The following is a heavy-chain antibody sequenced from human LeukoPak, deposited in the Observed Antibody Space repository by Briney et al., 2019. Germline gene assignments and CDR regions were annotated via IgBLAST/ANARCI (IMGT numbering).Heavy chain of an antibody. J-gene: IGHJ4*02. Sequence: PGGSLRLSCAASGFTFSNYAMHWVRQAPGKGLEWVTVISYDGADTSYADSVKGRFTISRDSSKNTLYLEMNSLRPEDTATYYCARRPGMAVADSVKAYYFDSWGQGTLVTVSS. CDR2: ISYDGADT. D-gene: IGHD6-19*01. V-gene: IGHV3-30*04. CDR1: GFTFSNYA. CDR3: ARRPGMAVADSVKAYYFDS.